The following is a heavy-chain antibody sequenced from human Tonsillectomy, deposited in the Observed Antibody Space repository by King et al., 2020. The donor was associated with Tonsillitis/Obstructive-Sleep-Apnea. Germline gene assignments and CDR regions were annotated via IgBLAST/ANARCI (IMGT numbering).Heavy chain of an antibody. CDR1: GYRFTNYW. J-gene: IGHJ2*01. Sequence: QLVQSGAEVKKPGESLKISCKGSGYRFTNYWIGWVRQMPGKGLEWMGIIYPGDSYTTYSPSFQGQVTISADKSISTAYLQWSSLKASDTAMYYCARQGVITGTMWYFDLWGRGTPVTVSS. D-gene: IGHD1-7*01. CDR3: ARQGVITGTMWYFDL. CDR2: IYPGDSYT. V-gene: IGHV5-51*01.